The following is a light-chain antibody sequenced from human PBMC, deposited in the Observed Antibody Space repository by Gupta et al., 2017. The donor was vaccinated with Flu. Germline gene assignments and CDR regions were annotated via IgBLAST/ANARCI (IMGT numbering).Light chain of an antibody. V-gene: IGLV2-23*01. Sequence: SLTISCTGTNSDVGGYEFVSWYQQHPGKAPKLLISEDTKRPSGVSDRFSGSKSGNTASLTISGLQSEDEGDYYCCSYAETDSLVFGGGTMVTVL. CDR2: EDT. CDR1: NSDVGGYEF. CDR3: CSYAETDSLV. J-gene: IGLJ3*02.